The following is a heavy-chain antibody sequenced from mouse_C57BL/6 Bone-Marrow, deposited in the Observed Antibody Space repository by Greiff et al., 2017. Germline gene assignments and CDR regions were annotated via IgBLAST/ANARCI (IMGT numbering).Heavy chain of an antibody. CDR1: GFTFTDYY. CDR3: AMIITTVPRYFDV. Sequence: VQLQQSGPVLVKPGPSVKISCKASGFTFTDYYMHWVQQSHGKSLEWIGLVYPYNGGTSYHQKFKGKSTLTVDTSSSTAYMELNSLTSEDSAVYYCAMIITTVPRYFDVWGTGTTVTVSA. D-gene: IGHD1-1*01. CDR2: VYPYNGGT. V-gene: IGHV1-36*01. J-gene: IGHJ1*03.